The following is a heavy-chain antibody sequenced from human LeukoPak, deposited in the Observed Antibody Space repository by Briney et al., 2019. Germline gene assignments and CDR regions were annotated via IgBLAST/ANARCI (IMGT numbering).Heavy chain of an antibody. CDR1: GGSFSGYY. D-gene: IGHD3-16*02. J-gene: IGHJ3*02. Sequence: SETLSLTCAVYGGSFSGYYWSWIRQPPGKGLEWIGEINHSGSTNYNPSLKSRVTISVDTSKNQFSLKLSSVTAADTAVYYCARSKRPPFWGSYRYAAFDIWGQGTMVTVSS. CDR3: ARSKRPPFWGSYRYAAFDI. CDR2: INHSGST. V-gene: IGHV4-34*01.